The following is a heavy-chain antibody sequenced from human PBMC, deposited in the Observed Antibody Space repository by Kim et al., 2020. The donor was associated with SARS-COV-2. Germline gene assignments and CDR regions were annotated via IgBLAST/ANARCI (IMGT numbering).Heavy chain of an antibody. Sequence: GYADSVKGRFTIYRDNAKNSLYTQMNSLRAEDTALYYCAKEGSSSWYYFDYWGQGTLVTVSS. CDR3: AKEGSSSWYYFDY. D-gene: IGHD6-13*01. J-gene: IGHJ4*02. V-gene: IGHV3-9*01.